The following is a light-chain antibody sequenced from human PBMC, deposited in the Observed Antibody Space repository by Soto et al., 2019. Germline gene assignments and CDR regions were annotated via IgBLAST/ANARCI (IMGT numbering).Light chain of an antibody. CDR3: QQYNRYLYT. CDR2: DAS. V-gene: IGKV1-5*01. CDR1: QSISSW. Sequence: DIQMTQSPSTLSASAGDRVTITCRASQSISSWFAWYQQKPGKAPKLLIYDASSLESGVPSRFSGSGSGTEFTLTISSLQPDDFATYYCQQYNRYLYTFGQGTKLEIK. J-gene: IGKJ2*01.